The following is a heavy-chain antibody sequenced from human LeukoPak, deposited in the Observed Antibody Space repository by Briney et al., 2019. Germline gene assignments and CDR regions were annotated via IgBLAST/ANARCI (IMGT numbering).Heavy chain of an antibody. Sequence: SETLSLTCTVSGDSISRYYWSWIRQSPGKGLEWIGYCGGRTTYNPFLKSRVTMSVDTSKNQFSLKLTSVTAADTAVYYCARYDHAPSYYYYYMDVWGKGTTVTVPS. V-gene: IGHV4-59*01. J-gene: IGHJ6*03. D-gene: IGHD1-14*01. CDR3: ARYDHAPSYYYYYMDV. CDR1: GDSISRYY. CDR2: YCGGRT.